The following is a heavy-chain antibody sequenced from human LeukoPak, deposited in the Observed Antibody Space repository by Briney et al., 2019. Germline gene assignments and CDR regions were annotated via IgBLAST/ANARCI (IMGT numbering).Heavy chain of an antibody. V-gene: IGHV4-39*07. CDR2: INHSGST. Sequence: SETLSLTCTVSGGSISSSSYYWGWIRQPPGKGLEWIGEINHSGSTNYNPSLKSRVTISVDTSKNQFSLKLSSVTAADTAVYYCARGQRAARPYGYWGQGTLVTVSS. CDR1: GGSISSSSYY. D-gene: IGHD6-6*01. J-gene: IGHJ4*02. CDR3: ARGQRAARPYGY.